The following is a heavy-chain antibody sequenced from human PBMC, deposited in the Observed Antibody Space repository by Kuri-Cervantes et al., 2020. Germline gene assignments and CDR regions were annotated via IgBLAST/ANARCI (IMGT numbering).Heavy chain of an antibody. CDR3: ARSWDRGERPDCFDP. CDR1: GYTLTNYY. D-gene: IGHD3-10*01. CDR2: IDPRGGRT. V-gene: IGHV1-46*01. Sequence: ASVPVSCKTFGYTLTNYYIYWVRQAPGQGLEWMGTIDPRGGRTSYAQNFQGRVTMPRDTSTSTVYMDLSSLRSENTAVYYCARSWDRGERPDCFDPWCQGTLVTVSS. J-gene: IGHJ5*02.